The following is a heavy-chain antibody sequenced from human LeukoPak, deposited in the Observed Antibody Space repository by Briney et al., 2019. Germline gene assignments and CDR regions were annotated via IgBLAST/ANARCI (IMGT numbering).Heavy chain of an antibody. J-gene: IGHJ2*01. Sequence: SETLSLTCTVSGGSISSYYWNWIRQPPGKGLEWIGYIYYSGSTYYNPSLKSRITISVDTSKNQFSLKLSSVTAADTAVYYCARDQLLGSPWYFDLWGRGTLVTVSS. CDR3: ARDQLLGSPWYFDL. CDR2: IYYSGST. CDR1: GGSISSYY. D-gene: IGHD2-2*01. V-gene: IGHV4-59*01.